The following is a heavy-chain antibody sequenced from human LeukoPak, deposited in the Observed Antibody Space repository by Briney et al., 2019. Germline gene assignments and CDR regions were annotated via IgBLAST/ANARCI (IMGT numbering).Heavy chain of an antibody. CDR2: IKRKGDDGTI. CDR1: GFTFSNAW. V-gene: IGHV3-15*01. J-gene: IGHJ4*02. CDR3: TAGTGRSDFDY. D-gene: IGHD3/OR15-3a*01. Sequence: SGGSLRLSCAASGFTFSNAWMSWVRQAPGRGLEWVGRIKRKGDDGTIDYAAPVKGRLSISRDDSKNTLYLQMNSLKSEDTAVYYCTAGTGRSDFDYWGQGTLVTVAS.